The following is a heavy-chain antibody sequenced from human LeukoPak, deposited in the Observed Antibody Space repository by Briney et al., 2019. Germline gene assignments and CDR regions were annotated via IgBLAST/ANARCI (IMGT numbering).Heavy chain of an antibody. CDR1: GGTFSSYT. V-gene: IGHV1-69*04. CDR2: IIPILGIA. CDR3: ARDHADNVVVPAAILNPYNWFDP. Sequence: ASVKVSCKASGGTFSSYTISWVRQAPGQGLEWMGRIIPILGIANYAQKFQGRVTITADKSTSTAYMELSSLRSEDTAVYYCARDHADNVVVPAAILNPYNWFDPWGQGTLVTVSS. D-gene: IGHD2-2*01. J-gene: IGHJ5*02.